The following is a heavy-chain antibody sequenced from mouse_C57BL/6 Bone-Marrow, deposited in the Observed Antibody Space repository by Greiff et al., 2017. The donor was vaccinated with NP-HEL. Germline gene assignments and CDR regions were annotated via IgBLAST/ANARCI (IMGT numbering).Heavy chain of an antibody. V-gene: IGHV5-4*01. CDR2: ISDGGSYT. J-gene: IGHJ1*03. CDR3: ARHYYGSSYDFWYFDV. Sequence: EVQLQESGGGLVKPGGSLKLSCAASGFTFSSYAMSWVRQTPEKRLEWVATISDGGSYTYYPDNVKGRFTISRDNAKNNLYLQMSHLTSEDTARYYCARHYYGSSYDFWYFDVWGTGTTVTVSS. CDR1: GFTFSSYA. D-gene: IGHD1-1*01.